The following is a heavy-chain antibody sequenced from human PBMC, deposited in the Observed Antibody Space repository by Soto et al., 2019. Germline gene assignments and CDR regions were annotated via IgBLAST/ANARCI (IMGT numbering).Heavy chain of an antibody. V-gene: IGHV3-30*18. D-gene: IGHD3-22*01. CDR1: GGTFISYG. CDR2: ISYDGSNK. Sequence: GGSLRLSCTASGGTFISYGMHWVRQAPGKGLEWVAVISYDGSNKYYADSVKGRFTISRDNSKNTLYLQMNSLRAEDTAVYYCAKDRRYYDSSGYYYYYGMDVWGQGTTVTVSS. J-gene: IGHJ6*02. CDR3: AKDRRYYDSSGYYYYYGMDV.